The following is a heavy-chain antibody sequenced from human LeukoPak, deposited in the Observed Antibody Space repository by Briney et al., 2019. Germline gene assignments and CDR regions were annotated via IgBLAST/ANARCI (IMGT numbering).Heavy chain of an antibody. Sequence: GGSLRFSCAASGFTFSSYSRNWLRQAPGKGLEWVSSISSSSSYIYYADSVKGRFTTSRENAKKSLYLQMNSLSAEATAVYYCARGRMITFGGVIPSFDYWGQGTLVTVSS. D-gene: IGHD3-16*02. J-gene: IGHJ4*02. CDR1: GFTFSSYS. CDR3: ARGRMITFGGVIPSFDY. CDR2: ISSSSSYI. V-gene: IGHV3-21*01.